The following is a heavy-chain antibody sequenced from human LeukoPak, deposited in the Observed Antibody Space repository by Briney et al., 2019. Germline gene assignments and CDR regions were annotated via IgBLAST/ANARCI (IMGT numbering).Heavy chain of an antibody. CDR1: GGSISSYY. CDR2: TSYSGST. V-gene: IGHV4-59*01. D-gene: IGHD3-9*01. J-gene: IGHJ2*01. Sequence: SETLSLTCTVSGGSISSYYWSWIRQPPGRGLEWIGYTSYSGSTDYNPSLRSRVTLSVDTSKNQLSLKLSSVTAADTAVYYCGRRTSYDTLTGYTYWYFYLWGRGTLVTVSS. CDR3: GRRTSYDTLTGYTYWYFYL.